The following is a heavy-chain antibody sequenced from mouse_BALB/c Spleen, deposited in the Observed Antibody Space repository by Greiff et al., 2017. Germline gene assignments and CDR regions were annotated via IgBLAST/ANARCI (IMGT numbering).Heavy chain of an antibody. CDR2: IYPGDGST. J-gene: IGHJ1*01. CDR1: GYTFTSYY. CDR3: ARRGEVRGYWYFDV. V-gene: IGHV1S56*01. D-gene: IGHD2-14*01. Sequence: VHLVESGPELVKPGASVKMSCKASGYTFTSYYIHWVKQRPGQGLEWIGWIYPGDGSTKYNEKFKGKTTLTADKSSSTAYMLLSSLTSEDSAIYFCARRGEVRGYWYFDVWGAGTTVTVSS.